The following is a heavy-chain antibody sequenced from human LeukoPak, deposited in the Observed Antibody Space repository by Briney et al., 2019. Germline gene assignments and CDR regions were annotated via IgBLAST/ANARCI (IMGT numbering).Heavy chain of an antibody. Sequence: SETLSLTCTISGDSISSDYWSWIRQPPGKGLEWIGYVYYSGSTNYNPSLKRRVTISVDTSQFSLKLSSVTAADTAVYYCARSPRSSSPFYYGLDAWGQGTTVTVCS. J-gene: IGHJ6*02. CDR3: ARSPRSSSPFYYGLDA. CDR2: VYYSGST. D-gene: IGHD6-6*01. V-gene: IGHV4-59*01. CDR1: GDSISSDY.